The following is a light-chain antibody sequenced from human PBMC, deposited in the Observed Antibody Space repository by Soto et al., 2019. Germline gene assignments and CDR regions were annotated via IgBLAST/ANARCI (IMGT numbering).Light chain of an antibody. V-gene: IGLV2-8*01. J-gene: IGLJ2*01. Sequence: QSALTQPPSASGSPGQSVTISCTGTSSDVGGYNYVSWYQQHPGKAPKLMIYEVSKRPSGFPDRFSGSKSGNTASLTVSGIQAEDEADYYCSSYAGSNNGVFGGGTKLTVL. CDR3: SSYAGSNNGV. CDR1: SSDVGGYNY. CDR2: EVS.